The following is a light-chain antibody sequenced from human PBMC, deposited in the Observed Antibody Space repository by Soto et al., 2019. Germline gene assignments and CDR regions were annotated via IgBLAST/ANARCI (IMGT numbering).Light chain of an antibody. J-gene: IGLJ2*01. V-gene: IGLV1-40*01. Sequence: QAVVTQPPSVSGAPGQRVTISCTGSSSNIGAGYDVHWYQQFSGTAPKLLIYANNNRPSGVPDRFSGSKSGTSASLAITGLQAEDEADYYCQSFDSSLSGDVVFGGGTKLTVL. CDR1: SSNIGAGYD. CDR3: QSFDSSLSGDVV. CDR2: ANN.